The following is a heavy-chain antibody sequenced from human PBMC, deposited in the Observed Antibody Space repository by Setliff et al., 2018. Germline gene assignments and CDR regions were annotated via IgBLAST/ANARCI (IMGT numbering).Heavy chain of an antibody. CDR3: AKRPEHVDMYFGY. J-gene: IGHJ4*02. V-gene: IGHV3-23*01. CDR1: GFTFNNCA. Sequence: PGGSLRLSCAASGFTFNNCAMSRVRQAPGKGLEWVSTISVNGDGTYYADSVKGRFTISRDNSQNTLSLQVNSLRAEDTAVYYCAKRPEHVDMYFGYWGQGALVTVSS. CDR2: ISVNGDGT.